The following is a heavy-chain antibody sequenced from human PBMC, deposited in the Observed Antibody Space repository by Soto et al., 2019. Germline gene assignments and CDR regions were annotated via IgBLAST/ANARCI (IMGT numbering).Heavy chain of an antibody. CDR1: GFTFSSYE. CDR2: ISSSGSTI. CDR3: ARIVVVPAATDAFDI. V-gene: IGHV3-48*03. J-gene: IGHJ3*02. Sequence: GGSLRLSCAASGFTFSSYEMNWVRQAPGKGLEWVSYISSSGSTIYYADSVKGRFTISRDNAKNSLYLQMNSQRADDTAVYYCARIVVVPAATDAFDIWGQGTMVTVS. D-gene: IGHD2-2*01.